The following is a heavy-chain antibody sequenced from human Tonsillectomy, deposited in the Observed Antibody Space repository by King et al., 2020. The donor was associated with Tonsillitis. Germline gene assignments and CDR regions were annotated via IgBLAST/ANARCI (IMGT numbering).Heavy chain of an antibody. D-gene: IGHD4-17*01. Sequence: QLQESGPGLVKPSETLSLTCTVSGGSISTYYWSWIRQPPGKGLEWIGNIYYDGSTNYNPSLKSRVTISVDTSKNQFSLKLSSVTAADTAVYYCARGPYGDYLRFGYWGQGTLVTVSS. CDR1: GGSISTYY. V-gene: IGHV4-59*01. J-gene: IGHJ4*02. CDR2: IYYDGST. CDR3: ARGPYGDYLRFGY.